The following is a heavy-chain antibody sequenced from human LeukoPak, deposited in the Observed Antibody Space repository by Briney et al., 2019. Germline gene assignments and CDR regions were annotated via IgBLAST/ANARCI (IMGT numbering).Heavy chain of an antibody. CDR3: EVAAIRAAFDI. V-gene: IGHV4-39*07. J-gene: IGHJ3*02. CDR1: GFTFSSYA. Sequence: GSLRLSCAASGFTFSSYAMHWVRQAPGKGLEWIGSIYYSGSTYYNPSLKSRVTISVDTSKNQSSLKLSSVTAADTAVYNPEVAAIRAAFDIWGQGTMVTVSS. D-gene: IGHD2-15*01. CDR2: IYYSGST.